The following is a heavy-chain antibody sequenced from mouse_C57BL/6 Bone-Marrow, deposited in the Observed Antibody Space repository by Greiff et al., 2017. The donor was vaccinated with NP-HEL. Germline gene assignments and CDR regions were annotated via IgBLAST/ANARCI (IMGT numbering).Heavy chain of an antibody. V-gene: IGHV1-7*01. D-gene: IGHD1-1*01. CDR2: INPSSGDT. CDR3: ARTVPLLLRGDH. J-gene: IGHJ2*01. Sequence: QVQLQQSGAELAKPGASVKLSCKASGYTFTGYWMHWVKQRPGQGLEWIGYINPSSGDTKYNQKFKDKATLTADKSSSTAHMQLRSLTYEDSAGFYCARTVPLLLRGDHWGQGPPLPVSS. CDR1: GYTFTGYW.